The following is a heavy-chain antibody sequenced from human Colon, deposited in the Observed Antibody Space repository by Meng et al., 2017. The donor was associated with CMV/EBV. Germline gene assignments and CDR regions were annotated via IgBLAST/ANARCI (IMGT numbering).Heavy chain of an antibody. CDR3: LTDPNWGAF. CDR2: IGRSGTDV. CDR1: EFTFKTYD. Sequence: EVQLVESGGGLVKSGGSLRLSCAASEFTFKTYDMYWVRQAPGKGLEWVSSIGRSGTDVAYADPVEGRFTISRDKNSLYLEMKSLRADDTAVYYCLTDPNWGAFWGQGTLVTVSS. D-gene: IGHD1-26*01. J-gene: IGHJ4*02. V-gene: IGHV3-21*01.